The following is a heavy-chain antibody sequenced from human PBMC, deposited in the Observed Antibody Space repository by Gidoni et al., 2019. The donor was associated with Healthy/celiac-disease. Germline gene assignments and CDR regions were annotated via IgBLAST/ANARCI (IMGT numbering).Heavy chain of an antibody. Sequence: EVQLVESGGGLVQPGRSLRLSCAASVFTFDDYAMHWVRQAPGKGLEWVSGISWNSGSIGYADSVKGRFTISRDNAKNSLYLQMNSLRAEDTALYYCAKDKEMATMGGAFDIWGQGTMVTVSS. J-gene: IGHJ3*02. V-gene: IGHV3-9*01. CDR1: VFTFDDYA. D-gene: IGHD5-12*01. CDR2: ISWNSGSI. CDR3: AKDKEMATMGGAFDI.